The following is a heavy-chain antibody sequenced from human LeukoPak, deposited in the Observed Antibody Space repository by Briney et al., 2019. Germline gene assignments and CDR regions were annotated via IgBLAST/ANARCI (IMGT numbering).Heavy chain of an antibody. D-gene: IGHD3-10*01. V-gene: IGHV3-23*01. J-gene: IGHJ6*04. Sequence: GSLRLSCAASGFTFSSYGMSWVRQAPGKGLEWVSAISGSGGSTYYADSVKGRFTISRDNSKNTLYLQMNSLRAEDTAVYYCASSSDIYGSGSYFNSLGDVWGKGTTVSISS. CDR2: ISGSGGST. CDR3: ASSSDIYGSGSYFNSLGDV. CDR1: GFTFSSYG.